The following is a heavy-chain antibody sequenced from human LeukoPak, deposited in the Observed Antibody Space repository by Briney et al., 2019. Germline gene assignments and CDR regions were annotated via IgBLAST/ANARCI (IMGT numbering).Heavy chain of an antibody. CDR3: ARHGTISSESYFDY. J-gene: IGHJ4*02. CDR1: GGSVSSYY. Sequence: SETLSLTCSVSGGSVSSYYWSWIRQSPGKGLEWIGYSHNSGRTNYHPSLKSRVAGFVDTSKNQVSLRLSSVTAADTAVYYCARHGTISSESYFDYWGQGALVTVSS. CDR2: SHNSGRT. V-gene: IGHV4-59*08. D-gene: IGHD1-14*01.